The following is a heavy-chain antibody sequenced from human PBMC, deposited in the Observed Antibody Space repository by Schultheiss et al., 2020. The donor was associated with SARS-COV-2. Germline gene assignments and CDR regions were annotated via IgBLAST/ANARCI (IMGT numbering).Heavy chain of an antibody. V-gene: IGHV3-30*18. D-gene: IGHD6-19*01. Sequence: GESLKISCAASGFTFSSYGMHWVRQAPGKGLEWVAVISYDGSNKYYADSVKGRFTISRDNSKNTLYLQMNSLRAEDTAVYYCAKPSSLIIAVADNDAFDIWGQGTTVTVSS. CDR1: GFTFSSYG. J-gene: IGHJ3*02. CDR3: AKPSSLIIAVADNDAFDI. CDR2: ISYDGSNK.